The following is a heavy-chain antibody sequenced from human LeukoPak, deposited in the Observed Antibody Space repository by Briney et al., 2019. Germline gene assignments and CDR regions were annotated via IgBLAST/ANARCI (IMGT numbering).Heavy chain of an antibody. Sequence: PGGSLRLSCAASGFTFSTYSMTWVRQTPGKGLELFSHIYPGGGMQSYADFVKGRFTISRDDAKNSLYLQMDSLRDDDTALYFCARDHNWAFDYWGQGAQVTVSS. D-gene: IGHD3-16*01. CDR3: ARDHNWAFDY. CDR1: GFTFSTYS. V-gene: IGHV3-48*02. J-gene: IGHJ4*02. CDR2: IYPGGGMQ.